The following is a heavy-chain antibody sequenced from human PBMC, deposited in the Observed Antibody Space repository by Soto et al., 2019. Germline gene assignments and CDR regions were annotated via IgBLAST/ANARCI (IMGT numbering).Heavy chain of an antibody. V-gene: IGHV3-7*03. Sequence: GGPLRLSCVGSGFTFSSYWMGWVRQTPGKGLEWVATIKADGTEKYYVDSVKGRFTFSRDNAKTSVYLEMNSLRAEDTAVYYCVTAVRGYNANGDLWGQGTTVTVSS. CDR3: VTAVRGYNANGDL. D-gene: IGHD5-12*01. CDR2: IKADGTEK. J-gene: IGHJ6*02. CDR1: GFTFSSYW.